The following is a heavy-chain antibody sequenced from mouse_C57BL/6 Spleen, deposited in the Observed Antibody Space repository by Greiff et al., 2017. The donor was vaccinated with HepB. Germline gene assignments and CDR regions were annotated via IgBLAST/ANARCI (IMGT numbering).Heavy chain of an antibody. J-gene: IGHJ2*01. CDR3: ARGHYYGSSYTDY. CDR2: IDPSDSYT. Sequence: VQLQQPGAELVMPGASVKLSCKASGYTFTSYWMHWVKQRPGQGLEWIGEIDPSDSYTNYNQKFKGKSTLTVDKSSSTAYMQLSSLTSEDSAVYNCARGHYYGSSYTDYWGQGTTLTVSS. CDR1: GYTFTSYW. D-gene: IGHD1-1*01. V-gene: IGHV1-69*01.